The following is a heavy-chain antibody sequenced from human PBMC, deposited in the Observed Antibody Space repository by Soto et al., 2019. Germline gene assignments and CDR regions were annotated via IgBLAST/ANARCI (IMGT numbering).Heavy chain of an antibody. D-gene: IGHD6-13*01. CDR1: GFTFSSYG. CDR3: ASLPLSSSWYPGLGY. CDR2: IWYDGSNK. Sequence: GGSLRLSCAASGFTFSSYGMHWVRQAPGKGLEWVAVIWYDGSNKYYADSVKGRFTISRDNSKNTLYLQMNSLRAEDTAVYYCASLPLSSSWYPGLGYWGQGTLVTVSS. V-gene: IGHV3-33*01. J-gene: IGHJ4*02.